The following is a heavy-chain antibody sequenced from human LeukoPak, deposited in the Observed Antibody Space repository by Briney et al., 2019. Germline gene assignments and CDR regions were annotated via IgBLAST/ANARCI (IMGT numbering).Heavy chain of an antibody. J-gene: IGHJ3*02. V-gene: IGHV3-23*01. D-gene: IGHD3-16*01. CDR2: ISGSGGST. CDR1: GFTFSSYA. Sequence: PGGSLRLSCAASGFTFSSYAMSWVRQAPGKGLEWVSAISGSGGSTYYADSVKGRFTISRDNAKNTLYLQMNSLRAEDTAVYYCARVGAATYAFDIWGQGTMVTVSS. CDR3: ARVGAATYAFDI.